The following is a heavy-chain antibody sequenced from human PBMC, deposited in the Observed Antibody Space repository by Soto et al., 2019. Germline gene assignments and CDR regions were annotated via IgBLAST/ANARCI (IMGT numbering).Heavy chain of an antibody. D-gene: IGHD3-10*01. V-gene: IGHV4-30-2*01. CDR3: ARAVAPYFGTWFDP. CDR1: GGSITSGNSYS. Sequence: TLCLTGAVSGGSITSGNSYSWSWIRQPPGKGLEWIGSISHTGSTSYNPSLKSRLTMSVDKSKNQFSLSLSSVTAADMAVYYCARAVAPYFGTWFDPWGQGILVTVSS. J-gene: IGHJ5*02. CDR2: ISHTGST.